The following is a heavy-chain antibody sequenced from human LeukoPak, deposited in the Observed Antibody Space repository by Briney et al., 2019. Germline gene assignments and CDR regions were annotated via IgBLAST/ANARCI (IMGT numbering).Heavy chain of an antibody. J-gene: IGHJ4*02. D-gene: IGHD2-15*01. CDR2: MNPNSGNT. CDR3: ATDSRRGSPTPV. Sequence: ASVKVSCKASGYTFTSYDINWVRQATGQGLEWMGWMNPNSGNTGYAQKFQGRVTMTEDTSTDTAYMELSSLRSEDTAVYYCATDSRRGSPTPVWGQGTLVTVSS. CDR1: GYTFTSYD. V-gene: IGHV1-8*01.